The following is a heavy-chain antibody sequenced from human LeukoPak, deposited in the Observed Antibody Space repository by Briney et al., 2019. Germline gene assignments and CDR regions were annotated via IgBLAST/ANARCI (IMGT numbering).Heavy chain of an antibody. J-gene: IGHJ4*02. V-gene: IGHV4-59*01. Sequence: SETLSLTCTVSGGSISNYYWSWLRQPPDKGLEWLGYIYYRGSTNYNPSLRSRVTISIDMSKSRFSLSLSSVTAADSAVYFCTRSPPDSSGYVDYRGQGILVTVSS. CDR3: TRSPPDSSGYVDY. D-gene: IGHD3-22*01. CDR2: IYYRGST. CDR1: GGSISNYY.